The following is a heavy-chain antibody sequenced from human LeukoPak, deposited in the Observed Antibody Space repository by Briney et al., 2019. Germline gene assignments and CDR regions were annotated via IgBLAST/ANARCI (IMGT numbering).Heavy chain of an antibody. V-gene: IGHV4-59*01. J-gene: IGHJ4*02. Sequence: PSETLSLTCTVSGGSFSGYYWSWIRQPPGKGLEYIGYIYYSGSTNYNPSLKNRVTISVHTSKNQFSLKVNSVTAADTAVYYCARGDRSGDFGYYFDYWGQGTLVTVPS. D-gene: IGHD3-10*01. CDR2: IYYSGST. CDR3: ARGDRSGDFGYYFDY. CDR1: GGSFSGYY.